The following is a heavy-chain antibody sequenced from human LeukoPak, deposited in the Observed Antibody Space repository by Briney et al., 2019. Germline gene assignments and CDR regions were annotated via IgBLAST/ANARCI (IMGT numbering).Heavy chain of an antibody. V-gene: IGHV1-24*01. CDR1: GYTLTELS. D-gene: IGHD2-15*01. CDR3: ARSRVVVAASPRHYYYGMDV. CDR2: FGPEDGET. J-gene: IGHJ6*02. Sequence: ASVKVSCKVSGYTLTELSMHWVRQAPGKGLEWMGGFGPEDGETIYAQKFQGRVTMTEDTSTDTAYMELSSLRSEDTAVYYCARSRVVVAASPRHYYYGMDVWGQGTTVTVSS.